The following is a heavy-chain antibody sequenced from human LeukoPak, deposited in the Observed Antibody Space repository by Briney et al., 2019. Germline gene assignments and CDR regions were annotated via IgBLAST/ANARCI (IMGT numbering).Heavy chain of an antibody. CDR3: RLWSAGYAFDI. CDR1: GGSISSSSYY. D-gene: IGHD5-18*01. J-gene: IGHJ3*02. V-gene: IGHV4-39*01. CDR2: IYYSGST. Sequence: SETLSLTCTVSGGSISSSSYYWGWIRHPPGKGLEWIGSIYYSGSTYYNPSLKSRVTISVDTSKNQFSLKLSSVTAADTAVYYCRLWSAGYAFDIWGQGTMVTVSS.